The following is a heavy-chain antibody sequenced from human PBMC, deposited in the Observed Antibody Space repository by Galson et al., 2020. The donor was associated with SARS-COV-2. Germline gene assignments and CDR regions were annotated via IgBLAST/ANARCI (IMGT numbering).Heavy chain of an antibody. CDR1: GGSISSGGYS. J-gene: IGHJ2*01. D-gene: IGHD5-18*01. Sequence: SETLSLTCAVSGGSISSGGYSWTWIRQPPGKGLEWIGYIYQSGATHYNPSLKSRLTISLDRSKNQLYLDLRSVNVADSAVYYCARRYTDGLSRYWYFDLWGRGTLVTVSS. CDR3: ARRYTDGLSRYWYFDL. V-gene: IGHV4-30-2*01. CDR2: IYQSGAT.